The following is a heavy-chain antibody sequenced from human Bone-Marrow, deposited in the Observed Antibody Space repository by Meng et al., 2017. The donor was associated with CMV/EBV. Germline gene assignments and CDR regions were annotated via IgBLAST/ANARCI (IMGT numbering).Heavy chain of an antibody. CDR3: ARDQDQYYDSSGYYDY. D-gene: IGHD3-22*01. V-gene: IGHV3-48*04. Sequence: GESLKISCAASGFTFSSYSMNWVRQAPGKGLEWVSYISSSSSTIYYADSVKGRFTISRDNAKNSLYLQMNSLRAEDTAVYYCARDQDQYYDSSGYYDYWGQGTLVTVSS. CDR2: ISSSSSTI. CDR1: GFTFSSYS. J-gene: IGHJ4*02.